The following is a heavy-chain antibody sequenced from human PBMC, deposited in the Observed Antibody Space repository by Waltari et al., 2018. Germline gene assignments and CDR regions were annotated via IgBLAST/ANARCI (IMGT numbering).Heavy chain of an antibody. CDR2: IYSGGST. CDR3: ARARGNSAASYYYYGMDV. CDR1: GFPVRSNY. J-gene: IGHJ6*02. V-gene: IGHV3-53*01. Sequence: EVQLVESGGGLIQPGGSLRLSCAASGFPVRSNYMSWVRQAPGKGLEWVSVIYSGGSTYYADSVKGRFTISRDNSKNTLYLQMNSLRAEDTAVYYCARARGNSAASYYYYGMDVWGQGTTVTVSS. D-gene: IGHD4-4*01.